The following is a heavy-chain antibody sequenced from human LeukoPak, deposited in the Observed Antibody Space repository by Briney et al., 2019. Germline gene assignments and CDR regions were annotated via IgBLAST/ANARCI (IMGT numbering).Heavy chain of an antibody. J-gene: IGHJ3*02. V-gene: IGHV4-61*02. CDR2: IYTSGST. CDR1: GGSISSGSYY. D-gene: IGHD3-3*01. CDR3: ARHPPYYDFWSGAFDI. Sequence: PSQTLSLTCTVSGGSISSGSYYWSWIRQPAGKGLEWIGRIYTSGSTNYNPSLKSRVTISVDTSKNQFSLKLSSVTAADTAVYYCARHPPYYDFWSGAFDIWGQGTMVTVSS.